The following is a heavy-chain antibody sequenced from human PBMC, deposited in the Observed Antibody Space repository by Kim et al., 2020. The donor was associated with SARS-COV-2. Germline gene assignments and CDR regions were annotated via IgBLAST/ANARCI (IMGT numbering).Heavy chain of an antibody. V-gene: IGHV3-23*01. CDR3: AKEITMIVMVINADAFDI. Sequence: VKGRFTNSRDNYNNTLYLQMNSLRAEDTAVYYCAKEITMIVMVINADAFDIWGQGTIVTVSS. D-gene: IGHD3-22*01. J-gene: IGHJ3*02.